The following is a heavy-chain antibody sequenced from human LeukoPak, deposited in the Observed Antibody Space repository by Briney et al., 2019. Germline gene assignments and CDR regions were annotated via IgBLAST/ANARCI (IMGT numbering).Heavy chain of an antibody. CDR1: ARSISSSSYY. Sequence: PSETLSLTCTVSARSISSSSYYWGWIRQPPGKGLEWIGSIYYSGGTYYNPSLKSRVTISVDTSKNQFSLKLSSVTAADTAMYYCARRYCTNGVCLDYWGQGTLVTVSS. CDR3: ARRYCTNGVCLDY. J-gene: IGHJ4*02. V-gene: IGHV4-39*01. CDR2: IYYSGGT. D-gene: IGHD2-8*01.